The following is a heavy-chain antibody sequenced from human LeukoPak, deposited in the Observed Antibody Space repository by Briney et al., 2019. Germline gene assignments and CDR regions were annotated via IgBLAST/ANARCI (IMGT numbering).Heavy chain of an antibody. V-gene: IGHV4-30-4*08. CDR3: TRDLYGGNSGGDAFDI. Sequence: SQTLSLTCTVSGGSISRGDCYWSWIRQPPGKGLEWIGYIYYSGSTYYNPSLKSRVTISVDTSKNQLSLKLSSVTAADTAVYYCTRDLYGGNSGGDAFDIWGQGTMVTVSS. CDR1: GGSISRGDCY. D-gene: IGHD4-23*01. J-gene: IGHJ3*02. CDR2: IYYSGST.